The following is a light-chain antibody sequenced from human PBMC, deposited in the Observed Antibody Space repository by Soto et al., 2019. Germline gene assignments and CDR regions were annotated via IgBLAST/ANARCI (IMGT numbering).Light chain of an antibody. Sequence: SALTQPASVSGSPGQSITISCTGTSSDVGGYNYVSWYQQHPGKAPKLMIYDVSNRPSGVSNRFSGSKSGNTASLTISGLQADDEADYYCSSYTSSSNSRVFGTGTKVTVL. V-gene: IGLV2-14*01. CDR2: DVS. CDR3: SSYTSSSNSRV. J-gene: IGLJ1*01. CDR1: SSDVGGYNY.